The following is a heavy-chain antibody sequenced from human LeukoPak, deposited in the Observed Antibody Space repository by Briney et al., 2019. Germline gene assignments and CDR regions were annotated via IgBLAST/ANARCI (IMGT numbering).Heavy chain of an antibody. CDR3: ARDRLPPYYGDYELDY. J-gene: IGHJ4*02. D-gene: IGHD4-17*01. Sequence: ASVKLSCKASGYTFTGYYMHWVRQAPGQGLEWMGWINPNSGGTNYAQKFQGRVTMTRDTSISTAYMELSRLRSDDTAVYYCARDRLPPYYGDYELDYWGQGTLVTVSS. V-gene: IGHV1-2*02. CDR1: GYTFTGYY. CDR2: INPNSGGT.